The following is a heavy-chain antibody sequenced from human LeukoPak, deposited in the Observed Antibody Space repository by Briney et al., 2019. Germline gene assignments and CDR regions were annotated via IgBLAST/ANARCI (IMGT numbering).Heavy chain of an antibody. CDR2: ISSSSNTI. J-gene: IGHJ4*02. V-gene: IGHV3-48*02. CDR1: GFSFSSYN. D-gene: IGHD2-15*01. CDR3: AREIAGYCSGGNCDYYFDY. Sequence: ARSLRLSCAAAGFSFSSYNMNWVRQAPGKGMEWVSYISSSSNTIYYADSVKGRFTISRDNAKNSLYLQVNSLRDEDTAVYYCAREIAGYCSGGNCDYYFDYWGQGTLVTVSS.